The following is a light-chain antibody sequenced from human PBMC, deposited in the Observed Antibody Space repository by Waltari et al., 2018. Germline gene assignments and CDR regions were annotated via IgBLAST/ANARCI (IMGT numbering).Light chain of an antibody. V-gene: IGKV3-20*01. J-gene: IGKJ1*01. Sequence: IVLTQSPGTLSLSPGGRATLSCRASPNIGNYLAWYQQKPGQAPRLLIYGASSRAAGIPDRFSGSGSGADFSLTISRLEPEDFAVYYCQHHVRLPATFGQGTKV. CDR2: GAS. CDR1: PNIGNY. CDR3: QHHVRLPAT.